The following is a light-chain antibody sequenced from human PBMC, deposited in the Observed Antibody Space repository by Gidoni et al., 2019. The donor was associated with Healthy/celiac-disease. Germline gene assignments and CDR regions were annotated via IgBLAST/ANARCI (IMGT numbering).Light chain of an antibody. Sequence: EIVMTQSPATLSVSPGERATLSCRASQSVSSNLAWYQQKPGQAPRLLIYGASTRATGIPARFSGSGSGTEFTLTISSLQYEDFAVYYCQQYNGTFGQGTKVEIK. J-gene: IGKJ1*01. V-gene: IGKV3-15*01. CDR1: QSVSSN. CDR3: QQYNGT. CDR2: GAS.